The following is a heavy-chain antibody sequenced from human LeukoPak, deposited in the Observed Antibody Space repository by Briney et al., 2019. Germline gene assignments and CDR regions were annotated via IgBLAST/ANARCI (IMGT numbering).Heavy chain of an antibody. Sequence: ASVKVSCKASGYTFTGYYIHWVRQAPGQGLECMGWINSNSGGTNYAQKFQGRVTMTRDTSISTAYMELSRLRSDDTAVYYCARDPLTIFGDYYYYYMDVWGKGTTVTVSS. CDR1: GYTFTGYY. V-gene: IGHV1-2*02. J-gene: IGHJ6*03. CDR2: INSNSGGT. CDR3: ARDPLTIFGDYYYYYMDV. D-gene: IGHD3-3*01.